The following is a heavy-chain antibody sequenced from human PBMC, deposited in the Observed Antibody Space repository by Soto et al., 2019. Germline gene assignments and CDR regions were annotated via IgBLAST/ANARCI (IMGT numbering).Heavy chain of an antibody. Sequence: TLSLTCTVSGFSISSGGYYWIWIRQHPGKGLEWIGYIYYSGSTYYNPSLKSRVTISVDTSKNQFSLKLSSVTAADTAVYYCARVLRSATTEYFHQWGQGTLVTVSS. CDR1: GFSISSGGYY. CDR3: ARVLRSATTEYFHQ. D-gene: IGHD2-15*01. CDR2: IYYSGST. J-gene: IGHJ1*01. V-gene: IGHV4-31*03.